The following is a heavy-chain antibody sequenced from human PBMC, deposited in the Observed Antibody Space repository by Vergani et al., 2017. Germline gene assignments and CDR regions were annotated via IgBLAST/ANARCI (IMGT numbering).Heavy chain of an antibody. CDR1: GGSVSSGSYY. V-gene: IGHV4-61*01. D-gene: IGHD3-10*01. J-gene: IGHJ4*02. CDR3: ARGGRGYGSGSYSHY. Sequence: QVQLQESGPGLVKPSETLSLTCTVSGGSVSSGSYYWSWIRQPPGKGLEWIGYIYYSGSTNYNPSLKSRVTISVDTSKNQFSLKLSSVTAADTAVYYCARGGRGYGSGSYSHYWGQGTLVTVSS. CDR2: IYYSGST.